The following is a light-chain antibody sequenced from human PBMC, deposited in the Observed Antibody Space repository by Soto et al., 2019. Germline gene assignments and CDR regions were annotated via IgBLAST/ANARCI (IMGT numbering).Light chain of an antibody. Sequence: EIVMTQSPATLSLSPGERATLSCRASQSVSSKLAWYQQKPGQAPRLLIYGASTRATGIPARFSGSGSGTEFTLTISSLQSEDFAVYYCQQYNNWPRITFGQGTRLEIK. CDR3: QQYNNWPRIT. CDR1: QSVSSK. J-gene: IGKJ5*01. V-gene: IGKV3D-15*01. CDR2: GAS.